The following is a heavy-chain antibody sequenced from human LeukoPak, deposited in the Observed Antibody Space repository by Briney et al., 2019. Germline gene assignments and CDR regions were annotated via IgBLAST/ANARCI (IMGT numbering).Heavy chain of an antibody. CDR1: GYTFTSYY. CDR2: INPSGGST. D-gene: IGHD5-18*01. CDR3: ARASRIHSDY. Sequence: VASVKVSCRASGYTFTSYYMHWVRQAPGQGLEWMGIINPSGGSTSYAQKFQGRVTMTRDMSTSTAYMELRSLRSDDTAVYYCARASRIHSDYWGQGTLVTVSS. J-gene: IGHJ4*02. V-gene: IGHV1-46*01.